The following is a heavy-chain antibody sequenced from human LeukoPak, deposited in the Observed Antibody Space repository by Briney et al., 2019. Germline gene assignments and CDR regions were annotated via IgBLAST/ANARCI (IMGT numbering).Heavy chain of an antibody. J-gene: IGHJ6*02. CDR3: ARGPPLYSSSWYRVYYYYGMDV. D-gene: IGHD6-13*01. V-gene: IGHV4-34*01. Sequence: PSETLSLTCAVYGGSFSAHYWSWIRQSPGKGLEWIGEINHSGSTQYNPSLKSRVTISVDTSKNQFSLKLSSVTAAGTAVYYCARGPPLYSSSWYRVYYYYGMDVWGQGTTVTVSS. CDR1: GGSFSAHY. CDR2: INHSGST.